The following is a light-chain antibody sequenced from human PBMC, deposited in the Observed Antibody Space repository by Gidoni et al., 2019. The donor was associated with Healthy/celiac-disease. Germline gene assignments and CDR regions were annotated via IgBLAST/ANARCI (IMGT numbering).Light chain of an antibody. J-gene: IGLJ2*01. CDR3: AAWDDSLNGL. V-gene: IGLV1-44*01. CDR1: ISNIGSFT. CDR2: SNN. Sequence: QSVLTQPPSTSGTPGQRVTISCSGSISNIGSFTVNWYQHLPGTAPKLLTYSNNQRPSGVPDRFSGSKSGTSASLAISGLQSEDEADYYCAAWDDSLNGLFGGGTKLTVL.